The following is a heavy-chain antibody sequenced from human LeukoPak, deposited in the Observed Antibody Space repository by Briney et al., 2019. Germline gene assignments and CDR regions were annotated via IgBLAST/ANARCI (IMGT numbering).Heavy chain of an antibody. CDR1: GYTFTGYY. CDR2: INPNSGGT. V-gene: IGHV1-2*02. CDR3: ARGVVRGVRNWFDP. J-gene: IGHJ5*02. Sequence: ASVKVSCKASGYTFTGYYMHWVRQAPGQGLDWMGWINPNSGGTNYAQKFQGRVTMTRDTSISTAYMELSRLRSDDTAVYYCARGVVRGVRNWFDPWGQGTLVTVSS. D-gene: IGHD3-10*01.